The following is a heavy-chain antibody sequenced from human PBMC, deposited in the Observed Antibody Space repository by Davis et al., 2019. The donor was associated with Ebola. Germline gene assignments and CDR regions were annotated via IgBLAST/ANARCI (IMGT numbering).Heavy chain of an antibody. CDR3: AATTSGTTVVTPEGDNWFDP. D-gene: IGHD4-23*01. CDR1: GGSISSYY. CDR2: IYYSGST. J-gene: IGHJ5*02. V-gene: IGHV4-59*12. Sequence: MPSETLSLTCTVSGGSISSYYWSWIRQPPGKGLEWIGYIYYSGSTNYNPSLKSRVTISVDTSKNQFSLKLTSVTAADTAVYYCAATTSGTTVVTPEGDNWFDPWGQGTLVTVST.